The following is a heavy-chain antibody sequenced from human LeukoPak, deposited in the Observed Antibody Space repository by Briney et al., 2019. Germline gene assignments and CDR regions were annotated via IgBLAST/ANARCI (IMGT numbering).Heavy chain of an antibody. Sequence: ASVKVSCKVFGYTLTELSMHWVRQAPGKGLEWMGGFDPEDGETIYAQKFQGRVTMTEDTSTDTAYMELSSLRSEDTAVYYCATGPYCSSTSCYNWFDPWGQGTLVTVSS. CDR2: FDPEDGET. V-gene: IGHV1-24*01. CDR3: ATGPYCSSTSCYNWFDP. J-gene: IGHJ5*02. D-gene: IGHD2-2*01. CDR1: GYTLTELS.